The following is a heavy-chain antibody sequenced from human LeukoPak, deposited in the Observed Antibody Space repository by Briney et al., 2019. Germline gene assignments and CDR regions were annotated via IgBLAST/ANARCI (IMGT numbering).Heavy chain of an antibody. CDR3: ARDDCSSTSCYQSIDY. CDR1: GYTFTSYY. V-gene: IGHV1-46*01. Sequence: ASVKVSCKASGYTFTSYYMHWVRQAPGQGLERMGIINPSGGSTSYAQKFQGRVTMTRDTSTSTVYMELSSLRSEDTAVYYCARDDCSSTSCYQSIDYWGQGTLVTVSS. CDR2: INPSGGST. D-gene: IGHD2-2*01. J-gene: IGHJ4*02.